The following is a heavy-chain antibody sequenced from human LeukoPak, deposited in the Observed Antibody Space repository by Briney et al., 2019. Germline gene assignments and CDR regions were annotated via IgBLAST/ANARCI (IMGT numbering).Heavy chain of an antibody. D-gene: IGHD6-19*01. CDR1: GFTFSNYG. Sequence: GRSLRLSCAASGFTFSNYGMHWVRQAPGKGREGVAVIWYDGNNKYYADSVKGRFTISRDNSKNTLYVQMNSLRAEDTAVYYCVRDLDSSGRDYWGQGTLVTVPS. V-gene: IGHV3-33*08. CDR2: IWYDGNNK. J-gene: IGHJ4*02. CDR3: VRDLDSSGRDY.